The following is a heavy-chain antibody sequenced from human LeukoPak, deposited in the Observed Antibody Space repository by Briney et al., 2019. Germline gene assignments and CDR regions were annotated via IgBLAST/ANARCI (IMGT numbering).Heavy chain of an antibody. CDR2: INPNSGGT. Sequence: ASVKVSCKASGYTFTGYYMHWVRQAPGQGLERMGWINPNSGGTNYAQKFQGRVTMTRDTSISTAYMELSRLRSDDTAVYYCARQAYGPASFDYWGQGTLVTVSS. D-gene: IGHD3-10*01. J-gene: IGHJ4*02. CDR3: ARQAYGPASFDY. CDR1: GYTFTGYY. V-gene: IGHV1-2*02.